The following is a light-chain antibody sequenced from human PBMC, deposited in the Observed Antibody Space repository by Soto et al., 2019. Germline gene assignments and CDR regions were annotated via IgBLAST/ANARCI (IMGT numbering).Light chain of an antibody. CDR2: AAS. CDR3: QKYDSAPWT. Sequence: DIQMTQSPSSLSASVRDRVTITCRASQGISNYLAWYQQKPGKVPKLLIYAASTLQSGVPSRFSGSGSGTDFTLNISNLQPEDVATYYCQKYDSAPWTFGQGTKVEIK. CDR1: QGISNY. J-gene: IGKJ1*01. V-gene: IGKV1-27*01.